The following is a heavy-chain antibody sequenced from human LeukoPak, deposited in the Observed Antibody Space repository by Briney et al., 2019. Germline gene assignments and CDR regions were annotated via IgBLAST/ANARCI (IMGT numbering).Heavy chain of an antibody. CDR2: ISGSGGST. J-gene: IGHJ6*03. CDR3: ARGSGSRNYYYYYMDV. D-gene: IGHD1-26*01. CDR1: GFTFSSYA. V-gene: IGHV3-23*01. Sequence: PGGSLRLSCAPSGFTFSSYAMSLVRQAPRKGLEWVSAISGSGGSTYYADSVKGRFTISRDNSKNTLYLQMNSLRAEDTAVYYCARGSGSRNYYYYYMDVWGKGTTVTVSS.